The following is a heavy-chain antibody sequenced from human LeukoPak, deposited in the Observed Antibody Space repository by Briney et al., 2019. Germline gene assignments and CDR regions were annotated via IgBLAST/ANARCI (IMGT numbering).Heavy chain of an antibody. V-gene: IGHV3-74*01. CDR2: IYSDGSST. D-gene: IGHD3-3*01. J-gene: IGHJ4*02. CDR3: ARQLGAGY. CDR1: GFTFNSFW. Sequence: GGSLRLSCAASGFTFNSFWMHWVRHAPGKGLVWVSHIYSDGSSTSYTDPVKGRFTISRDNAKNTLYLQMNSLRAEDTAVYYCARQLGAGYWGQGTLVTVSS.